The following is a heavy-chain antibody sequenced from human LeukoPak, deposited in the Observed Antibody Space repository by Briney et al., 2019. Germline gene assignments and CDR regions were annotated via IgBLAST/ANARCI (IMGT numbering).Heavy chain of an antibody. D-gene: IGHD3-22*01. Sequence: PGGSLRLSCAASGFTFSNAWMSWVRQAPGKGLEWVGRIKSKTDGGTTDYAAPVKGRFTISRDDSKNTLYLQMNSLKTEDTVVYYCTTGVGPDSSGYYGGDAFDIWGQGTMVTVSS. CDR2: IKSKTDGGTT. J-gene: IGHJ3*02. CDR3: TTGVGPDSSGYYGGDAFDI. V-gene: IGHV3-15*01. CDR1: GFTFSNAW.